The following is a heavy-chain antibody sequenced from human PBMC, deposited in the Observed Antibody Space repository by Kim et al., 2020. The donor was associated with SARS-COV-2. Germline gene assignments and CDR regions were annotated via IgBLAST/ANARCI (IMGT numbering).Heavy chain of an antibody. D-gene: IGHD3-22*01. Sequence: ASVKVSCKFSGYTLTELSMHWVRQAPGKGLEWMGGFDPEDGETIYAQKFQGRVTMTEDTSTDTAYMELSSLRSEDTAVYYCATDFAYYYDSSGHRYWGQGTLVTVSS. V-gene: IGHV1-24*01. CDR3: ATDFAYYYDSSGHRY. J-gene: IGHJ4*02. CDR2: FDPEDGET. CDR1: GYTLTELS.